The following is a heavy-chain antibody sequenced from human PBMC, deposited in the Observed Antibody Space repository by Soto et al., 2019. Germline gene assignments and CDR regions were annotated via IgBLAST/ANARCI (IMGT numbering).Heavy chain of an antibody. CDR2: IYYSGST. CDR1: GGSISSYY. CDR3: ARYRGGSFYFDY. D-gene: IGHD1-26*01. J-gene: IGHJ4*02. Sequence: SETLSLTCTVSGGSISSYYWSWIRQPPGKGLGWIGYIYYSGSTNYNPSLKSRVTISVDTSKNQFSLKLSSVTAADTAVYYCARYRGGSFYFDYWGQGTLVTVSS. V-gene: IGHV4-59*01.